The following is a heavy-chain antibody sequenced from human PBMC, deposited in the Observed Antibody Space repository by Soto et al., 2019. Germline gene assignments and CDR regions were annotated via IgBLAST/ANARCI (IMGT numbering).Heavy chain of an antibody. CDR3: ARGGFLGKCGRGSCHNSFDY. J-gene: IGHJ4*02. D-gene: IGHD2-15*01. Sequence: SETLSLTCDVSGGSINSGSYSWSWLRQPPGKGLEWIGYIYQSGSTYYNPSLKSRVNISIDRSKNQFFLSLNSVTAADTAVYYCARGGFLGKCGRGSCHNSFDYWGQGDLVTGSS. CDR1: GGSINSGSYS. V-gene: IGHV4-30-2*01. CDR2: IYQSGST.